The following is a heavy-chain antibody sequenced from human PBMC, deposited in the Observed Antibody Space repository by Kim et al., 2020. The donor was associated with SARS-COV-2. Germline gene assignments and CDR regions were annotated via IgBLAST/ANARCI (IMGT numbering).Heavy chain of an antibody. V-gene: IGHV4-59*01. CDR2: IYYSGST. CDR3: ARVNGPNWFDP. J-gene: IGHJ5*02. Sequence: SETLSLTCTVSGGSISSYYWSWIRQPPGKGLEWIGYIYYSGSTNYNPSLKSRVTISVDTSKNQFSLKLSSVTAADTAVYYCARVNGPNWFDPWGQGTLVTVSS. D-gene: IGHD2-8*01. CDR1: GGSISSYY.